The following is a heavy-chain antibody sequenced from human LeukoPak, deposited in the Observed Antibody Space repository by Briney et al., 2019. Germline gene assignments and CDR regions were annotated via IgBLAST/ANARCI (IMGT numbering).Heavy chain of an antibody. D-gene: IGHD3-10*01. V-gene: IGHV3-73*01. CDR1: GFTFSGSA. Sequence: GGSLRLSCAASGFTFSGSAMHWVRQASGKGLEWVGRIRSKANSYATAYAASVKGRFTISRDDSKNTAYLQMNSLKTEDTAVYYCTRHDEITMVSGRDYWGQGTLVTVSS. J-gene: IGHJ4*02. CDR3: TRHDEITMVSGRDY. CDR2: IRSKANSYAT.